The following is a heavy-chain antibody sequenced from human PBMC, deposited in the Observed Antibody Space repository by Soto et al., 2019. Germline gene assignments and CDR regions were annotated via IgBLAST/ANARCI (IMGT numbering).Heavy chain of an antibody. D-gene: IGHD1-26*01. J-gene: IGHJ6*02. CDR2: IYYSGST. Sequence: SETLSLTCTVSGGSISSYYWSWIRQPPGKGLEWIGYIYYSGSTNYNPSLKSRVTISVDTSKNQFSLKLSSVTAADTAVYYCAIFAARAYHSSGTTVWRQATTVT. CDR3: AIFAARAYHSSGTTV. V-gene: IGHV4-59*08. CDR1: GGSISSYY.